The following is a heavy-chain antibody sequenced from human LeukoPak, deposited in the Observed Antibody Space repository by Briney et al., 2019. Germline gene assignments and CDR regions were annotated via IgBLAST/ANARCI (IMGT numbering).Heavy chain of an antibody. CDR3: ARVSSPRIVVVPAANRRPNIFDY. J-gene: IGHJ4*02. Sequence: GASVKVSCKASGYTFTSYGISWVRQAPGQGLEWMGWISAYNGNTNYAQKLQGRVTMTTDTSTSTAYMELRSLRSDDTAVYYCARVSSPRIVVVPAANRRPNIFDYWGQGTLVTVSS. CDR1: GYTFTSYG. D-gene: IGHD2-2*01. CDR2: ISAYNGNT. V-gene: IGHV1-18*04.